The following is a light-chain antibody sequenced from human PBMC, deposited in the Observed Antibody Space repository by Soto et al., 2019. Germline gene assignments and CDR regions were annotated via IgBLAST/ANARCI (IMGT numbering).Light chain of an antibody. CDR2: EVS. V-gene: IGLV2-8*01. J-gene: IGLJ2*01. CDR1: SSDVGGYNY. Sequence: QSALTQPPSASGSPGQSVTISCTGTSSDVGGYNYVSWYQQHPGKAPKVMIYEVSQRPSGVPDRSSGSKSGNTASLTVSGLQAEDEADYYCSSYAGSNNFRVFGGGTKVTVL. CDR3: SSYAGSNNFRV.